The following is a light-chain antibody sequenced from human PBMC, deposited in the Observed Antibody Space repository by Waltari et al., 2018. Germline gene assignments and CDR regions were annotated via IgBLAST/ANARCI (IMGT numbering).Light chain of an antibody. CDR1: SSNIGAGYD. V-gene: IGLV1-40*01. CDR2: GNS. CDR3: QSYDSSLSVWV. Sequence: QSVLTQPPSVSGAPGQRVTISCTGSSSNIGAGYDVHWYQQLPGTAPKLLIHGNSKRPSGVPDRFSGSKSGTSASRAITGLQAGDEADYYCQSYDSSLSVWVFGGGTKLTVL. J-gene: IGLJ3*02.